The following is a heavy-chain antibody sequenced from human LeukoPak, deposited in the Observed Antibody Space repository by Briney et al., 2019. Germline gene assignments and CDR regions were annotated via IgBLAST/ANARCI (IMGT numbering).Heavy chain of an antibody. CDR2: SGNKANSYTT. Sequence: GGSLRLSCVASGFTFSDHYMDWVRQAPGKGLEWVGRSGNKANSYTTDYAASVKGRFTISRDDSKNSLYLQMNSLRAEDTAVYYCARDLRGPSPGFDPWGQGTLVTVSS. CDR1: GFTFSDHY. CDR3: ARDLRGPSPGFDP. V-gene: IGHV3-72*01. J-gene: IGHJ5*02.